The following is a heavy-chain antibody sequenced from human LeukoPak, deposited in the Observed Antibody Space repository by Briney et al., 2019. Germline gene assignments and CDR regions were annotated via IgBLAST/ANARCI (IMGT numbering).Heavy chain of an antibody. J-gene: IGHJ6*03. D-gene: IGHD6-13*01. CDR2: IIPIFGTA. V-gene: IGHV1-69*06. Sequence: SVKVSCTASGGTFSSYAISWVRQAPGQGLEWMGGIIPIFGTANYAQKFQDRVTITADNSTSTAYMELSSLRSEDTAVYYCARESRGIADYYYYYMDVWGKGTTVTVSS. CDR1: GGTFSSYA. CDR3: ARESRGIADYYYYYMDV.